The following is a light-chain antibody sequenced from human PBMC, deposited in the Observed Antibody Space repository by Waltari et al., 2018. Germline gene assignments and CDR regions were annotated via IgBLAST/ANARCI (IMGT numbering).Light chain of an antibody. V-gene: IGKV3-20*01. CDR2: GAS. Sequence: EIVLTPSPGTLSLSPGERATLSCRASQSVSRSYLAWYQQKPGQPPSLLIYGASSRATGIPYRFSGSGSGTDFTLTISRLEPEDFAVYYCQQYGSSLITFGQGTRLEIK. CDR1: QSVSRSY. CDR3: QQYGSSLIT. J-gene: IGKJ5*01.